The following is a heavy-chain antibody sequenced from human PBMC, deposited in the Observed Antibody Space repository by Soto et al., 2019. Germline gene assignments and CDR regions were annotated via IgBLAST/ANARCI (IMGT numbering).Heavy chain of an antibody. V-gene: IGHV4-59*08. J-gene: IGHJ5*02. CDR1: GGSISSYY. D-gene: IGHD3-16*01. CDR2: IYYSGST. CDR3: ARLGDWFDP. Sequence: SETLSLTCTVSGGSISSYYWSWIRQPPGKGLEWIGYIYYSGSTNYNPSLKSRVTISVDTSKNQFSLKLSSVTAADTAVYYCARLGDWFDPWGQGTLVTVSS.